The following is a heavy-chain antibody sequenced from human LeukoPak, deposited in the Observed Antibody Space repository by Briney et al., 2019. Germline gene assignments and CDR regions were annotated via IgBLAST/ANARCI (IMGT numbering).Heavy chain of an antibody. V-gene: IGHV3-23*01. Sequence: GGSLRLSCVGSGFSFSSFAMTWVRQAPGKGLEWVSTIYGGGANTFYADSVKGRFTISRDDSKNMQFLEMDSLRPEDTAVYFCAKRITVAAGIYFDSWGQGTLVTVSS. CDR2: IYGGGANT. CDR3: AKRITVAAGIYFDS. D-gene: IGHD6-19*01. CDR1: GFSFSSFA. J-gene: IGHJ4*02.